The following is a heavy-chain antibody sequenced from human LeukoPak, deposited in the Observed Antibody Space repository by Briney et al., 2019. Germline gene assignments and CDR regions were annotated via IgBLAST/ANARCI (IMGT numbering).Heavy chain of an antibody. CDR3: ARDIAAAGTSSHYYYYMDV. Sequence: SETLSLTCTVSGGSISSYYWSWIRQPAGKGLEWIGRIYSSGSTNYNPSLKSRVTMSVDTSKNQFSLKLSSVTAADTAVYYCARDIAAAGTSSHYYYYMDVWGKGTTVTVSS. V-gene: IGHV4-4*07. CDR1: GGSISSYY. J-gene: IGHJ6*03. CDR2: IYSSGST. D-gene: IGHD6-13*01.